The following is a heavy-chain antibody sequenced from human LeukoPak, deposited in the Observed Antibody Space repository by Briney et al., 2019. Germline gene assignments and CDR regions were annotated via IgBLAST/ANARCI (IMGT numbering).Heavy chain of an antibody. CDR1: GGTFSSYA. CDR2: IIPIFGTA. J-gene: IGHJ4*02. CDR3: ARYLGYNFNYHFDY. Sequence: ASVKVSCKASGGTFSSYAISWVRQAPGQGLEWMGRIIPIFGTANYAQKFQGRVTITTDESTSTAYMELRSLRSDDTAVYYCARYLGYNFNYHFDYWGQGTLVTVSS. D-gene: IGHD1-7*01. V-gene: IGHV1-69*05.